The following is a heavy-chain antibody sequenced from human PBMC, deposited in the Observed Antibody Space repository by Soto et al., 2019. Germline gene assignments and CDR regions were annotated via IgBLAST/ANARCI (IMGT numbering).Heavy chain of an antibody. J-gene: IGHJ4*02. D-gene: IGHD5-18*01. V-gene: IGHV3-48*02. Sequence: EVQLVESGGGLGQPGGSLRLSCAASGFTFSDYNMNWARQAPGKGLEWVSYIGIRGTTYYGDSVKGRFTISRDNAKNSLYLQMNSLRDEDTAVYYCVRDRSEYSYGNFDYWGQGTLVTVSS. CDR2: IGIRGTT. CDR3: VRDRSEYSYGNFDY. CDR1: GFTFSDYN.